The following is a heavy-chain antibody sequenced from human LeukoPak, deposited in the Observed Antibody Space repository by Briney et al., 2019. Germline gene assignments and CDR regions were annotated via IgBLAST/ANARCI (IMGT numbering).Heavy chain of an antibody. Sequence: GGSLRLSCAASGFTFNTYWMSWVRQAPGKGLEWVANIKQDGSEKYYVDSVKGRFTIPRDNAKNSLYLQMNSLRAEDTAVYYCARDRGDGYSGYGINWGQGTLVTVSS. J-gene: IGHJ4*02. V-gene: IGHV3-7*01. CDR3: ARDRGDGYSGYGIN. CDR2: IKQDGSEK. CDR1: GFTFNTYW. D-gene: IGHD5-12*01.